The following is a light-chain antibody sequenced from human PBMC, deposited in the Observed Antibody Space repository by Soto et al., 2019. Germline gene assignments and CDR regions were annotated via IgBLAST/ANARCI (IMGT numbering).Light chain of an antibody. V-gene: IGKV1-5*01. CDR1: QSISNW. CDR2: DAS. CDR3: QHYNSYSEA. J-gene: IGKJ1*01. Sequence: DIQMTQSPSTLSPSVGDRVTITCRASQSISNWLAWYQQKPGKAPKLLIYDASSLESGVPSRFSGSGSGTEFTLTISSLQPDDFATYYCQHYNSYSEAFGQGTKVDI.